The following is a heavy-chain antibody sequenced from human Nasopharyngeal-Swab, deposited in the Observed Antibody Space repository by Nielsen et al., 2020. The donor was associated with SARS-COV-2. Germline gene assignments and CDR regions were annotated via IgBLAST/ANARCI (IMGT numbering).Heavy chain of an antibody. Sequence: PSVKVSCKASGGTFSSYAISWVRQAPGQGLEWMGGIIPIFGTANYAQKFQGRVTITADESTSTAYMELSSLRSEDTAVYYCAREGYYGSGSYAPFDYWGQGTLVTVSS. CDR2: IIPIFGTA. D-gene: IGHD3-10*01. CDR1: GGTFSSYA. CDR3: AREGYYGSGSYAPFDY. J-gene: IGHJ4*02. V-gene: IGHV1-69*13.